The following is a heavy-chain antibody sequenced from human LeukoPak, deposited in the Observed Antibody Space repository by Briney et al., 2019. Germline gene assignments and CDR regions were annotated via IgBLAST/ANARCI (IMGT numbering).Heavy chain of an antibody. J-gene: IGHJ4*02. CDR3: ARDQSYYYDSSGPIFDY. V-gene: IGHV1-46*01. CDR1: GYTFTSYY. D-gene: IGHD3-22*01. CDR2: INPSGGST. Sequence: ASVKVSCKASGYTFTSYYTHWVRQAPGQGLEWMGIINPSGGSTSYAQKFQGRVTMTRDTSTSTVYMELSSLGSEDTAVYYCARDQSYYYDSSGPIFDYWGQGTLVTVSS.